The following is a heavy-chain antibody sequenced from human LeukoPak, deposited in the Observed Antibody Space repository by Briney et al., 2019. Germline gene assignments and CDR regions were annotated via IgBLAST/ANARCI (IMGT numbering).Heavy chain of an antibody. D-gene: IGHD5-12*01. V-gene: IGHV3-7*01. CDR3: ARPFTWLAFDI. Sequence: GGSLRLSCAASGFSFSVYWMTWVRQAPGKGLEWVANIKPDGSEEYYVDYVKGRFTMSRDNAKNSLYLQMNSLTADDTAVYFCARPFTWLAFDIWGQGTMVTVSS. J-gene: IGHJ3*02. CDR1: GFSFSVYW. CDR2: IKPDGSEE.